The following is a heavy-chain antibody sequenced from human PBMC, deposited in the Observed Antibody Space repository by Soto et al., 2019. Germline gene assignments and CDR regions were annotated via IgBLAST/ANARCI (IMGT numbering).Heavy chain of an antibody. V-gene: IGHV2-5*02. D-gene: IGHD6-19*01. CDR1: GFSLSTSGVG. Sequence: GSGPTLVNPTQTLTQTCTFSGFSLSTSGVGVGWIRQPPGKALEWLALIYWDDDKRYSPSLKSRLTITKDTSKNQVVLTMTNMDPVDTATYYCAHMDQLAVAGDNWFDPWGQGTLVTVSS. CDR2: IYWDDDK. J-gene: IGHJ5*02. CDR3: AHMDQLAVAGDNWFDP.